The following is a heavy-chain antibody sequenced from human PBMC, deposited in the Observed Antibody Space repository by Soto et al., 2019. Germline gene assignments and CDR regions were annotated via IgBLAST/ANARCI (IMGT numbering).Heavy chain of an antibody. CDR3: ARDTGGSYDY. J-gene: IGHJ4*02. CDR2: TRDKPNNYAA. CDR1: GFAFDDYY. V-gene: IGHV3-72*01. Sequence: EGQLVQSGGGLVQPGGSLRLSCTASGFAFDDYYMDWVRQVPGKGLEWIGRTRDKPNNYAAEYVASVKGRFPISRDASKDSMYLQMNTVKTEDTAVYYCARDTGGSYDYWGQGALVIVSS. D-gene: IGHD1-26*01.